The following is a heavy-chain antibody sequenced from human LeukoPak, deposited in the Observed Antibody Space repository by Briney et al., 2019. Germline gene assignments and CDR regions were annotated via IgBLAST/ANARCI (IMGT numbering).Heavy chain of an antibody. D-gene: IGHD4-17*01. CDR3: ARGVAVTTVYYYYYMDV. CDR2: INHSGST. CDR1: GGSFSGYY. V-gene: IGHV4-34*01. J-gene: IGHJ6*03. Sequence: SETLSLTCAVYGGSFSGYYWSWIRQPPGKGLEWIGEINHSGSTNYNPSLKSRVTISVDTSKNQFPLKLSSVTAADTAVYYCARGVAVTTVYYYYYMDVWGKGTTVTVSS.